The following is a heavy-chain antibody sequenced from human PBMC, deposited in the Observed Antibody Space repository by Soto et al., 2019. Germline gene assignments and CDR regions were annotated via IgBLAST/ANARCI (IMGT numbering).Heavy chain of an antibody. CDR3: VRGTNSYGSGDYYRSGDFFDY. J-gene: IGHJ4*02. D-gene: IGHD3-10*01. Sequence: GGSLRLSCAASGFPLSNFEMNWVRRAPGKGLEWIAYISTSGSSIFFADSVQGRCSVSRDNRKNSLSLTLDRLRGNDTALYYGVRGTNSYGSGDYYRSGDFFDYWDQSTQVTVSS. CDR1: GFPLSNFE. V-gene: IGHV3-48*03. CDR2: ISTSGSSI.